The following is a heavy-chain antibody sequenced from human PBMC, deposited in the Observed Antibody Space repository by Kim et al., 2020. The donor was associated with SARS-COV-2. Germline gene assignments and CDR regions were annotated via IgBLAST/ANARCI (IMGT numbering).Heavy chain of an antibody. CDR1: GFTFSSYE. V-gene: IGHV3-48*03. D-gene: IGHD2-2*01. Sequence: GGSLRLSCAASGFTFSSYEMNWVRQAPGKGLEWVSYISSSGGSTIYYADSVKGRFTISRDNTKNSLYLQMNSLRAEDTAVYYCARGPCSSTTCYGSIFDAFDIWGQGTMVTVSS. CDR2: ISSSGGSTI. CDR3: ARGPCSSTTCYGSIFDAFDI. J-gene: IGHJ3*02.